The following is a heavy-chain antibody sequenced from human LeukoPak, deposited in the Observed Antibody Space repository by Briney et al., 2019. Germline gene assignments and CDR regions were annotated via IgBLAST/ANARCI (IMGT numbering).Heavy chain of an antibody. Sequence: GGSLRLSCAASGFTFSSYTMHWVRQAPGKGLEWVAFISTSSSYIYYADSVKGRFTISRDNSKNTLYLQMNSLRTEDTALYYCARIRRSILSTSRYGRYFDLWGRGTLVSVSS. CDR1: GFTFSSYT. CDR3: ARIRRSILSTSRYGRYFDL. D-gene: IGHD2-2*01. V-gene: IGHV3-21*01. CDR2: ISTSSSYI. J-gene: IGHJ2*01.